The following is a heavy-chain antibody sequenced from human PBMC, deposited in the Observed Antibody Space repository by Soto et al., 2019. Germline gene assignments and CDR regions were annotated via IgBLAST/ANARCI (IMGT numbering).Heavy chain of an antibody. Sequence: QVHRVQSGAEVKKPGASVKVSCKGSGYAFTTYGITWVRQAPGQGLEWMGWISAHNGNTNYAQKLQGRVTVTRDTSTSTAYMGLRSLRSGDPAVYYWARGRYGDYWGHGALVTVSP. D-gene: IGHD1-1*01. V-gene: IGHV1-18*01. CDR1: GYAFTTYG. CDR3: ARGRYGDY. J-gene: IGHJ4*01. CDR2: ISAHNGNT.